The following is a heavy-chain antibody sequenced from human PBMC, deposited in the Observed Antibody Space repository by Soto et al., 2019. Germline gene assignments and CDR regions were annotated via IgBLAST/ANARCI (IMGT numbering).Heavy chain of an antibody. CDR3: VRPNFGALTHFDF. V-gene: IGHV5-51*01. CDR2: IFPGDSDT. Sequence: GESLKISCKAIGYTFTNYWIGWVRQTPGKGLEWMGIIFPGDSDTRYNPSFEGQVTVSAHQSISTAYLQWNTLKASDTAMYYCVRPNFGALTHFDFWGQGTLVTVS. J-gene: IGHJ4*02. D-gene: IGHD3-16*01. CDR1: GYTFTNYW.